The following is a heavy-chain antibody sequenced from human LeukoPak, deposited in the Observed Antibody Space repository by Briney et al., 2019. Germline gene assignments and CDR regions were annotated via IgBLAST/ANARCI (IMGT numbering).Heavy chain of an antibody. J-gene: IGHJ5*02. CDR1: GYSISSGYY. V-gene: IGHV4-38-2*02. Sequence: PSETLSLTCTVSGYSISSGYYWGWIRQPPGKGLEWIGSIYYSGSTYYNPSLKSRVTISVDTSKNQFSLKLSSVTAADTAVYYCARLNSVVVVITWGQGTLVTASS. D-gene: IGHD3-22*01. CDR3: ARLNSVVVVIT. CDR2: IYYSGST.